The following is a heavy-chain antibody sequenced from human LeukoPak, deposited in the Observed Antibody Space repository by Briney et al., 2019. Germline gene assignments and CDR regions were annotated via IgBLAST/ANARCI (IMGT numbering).Heavy chain of an antibody. J-gene: IGHJ4*02. Sequence: GGSLRLSCAASGFTFDDYAMHWVRQAPGKGLEWVSLISGDGGSTYYADSVKGRFTISRGNSKNSLYLQMNSLRTEDTALYYCAKVLGYYDSSGYYQEGGFDYWGQGTLVTVSS. V-gene: IGHV3-43*02. CDR3: AKVLGYYDSSGYYQEGGFDY. D-gene: IGHD3-22*01. CDR2: ISGDGGST. CDR1: GFTFDDYA.